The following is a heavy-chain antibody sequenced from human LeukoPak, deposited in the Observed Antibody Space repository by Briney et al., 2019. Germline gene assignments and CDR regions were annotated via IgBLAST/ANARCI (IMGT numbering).Heavy chain of an antibody. CDR3: AREKAAAGFDY. CDR1: SGSISSYY. J-gene: IGHJ4*02. CDR2: IYYSGST. V-gene: IGHV4-59*01. Sequence: SETLSLTCTVSSGSISSYYWSWIRQPPGKGLEWIGYIYYSGSTNYNPSLKSRVTISVDTSKNQFSLKLSSVTAADTAVYYCAREKAAAGFDYWGQGTLVTVSS. D-gene: IGHD6-13*01.